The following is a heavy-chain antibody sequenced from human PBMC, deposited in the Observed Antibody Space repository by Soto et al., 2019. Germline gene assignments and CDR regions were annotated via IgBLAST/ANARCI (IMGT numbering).Heavy chain of an antibody. D-gene: IGHD1-1*01. CDR3: MTTTRDRHFDY. CDR1: GFSFSSYW. Sequence: EVQLVESGGDLVQPGGSLRLSCEASGFSFSSYWMTWVRQAPGKRLEYVAIIRQAGSEKKYVDSVMGRFTISRDNAKTSSYLQMNSLRDEDTAVYYCMTTTRDRHFDYWGQGTLVTVSS. CDR2: IRQAGSEK. J-gene: IGHJ4*02. V-gene: IGHV3-7*03.